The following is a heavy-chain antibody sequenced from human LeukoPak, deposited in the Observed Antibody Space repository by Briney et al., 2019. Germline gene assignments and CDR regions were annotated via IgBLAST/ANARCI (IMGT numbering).Heavy chain of an antibody. J-gene: IGHJ4*02. V-gene: IGHV4-59*08. Sequence: SETLSLTCTVSGGSISSYYWSRIRQPPGKELEWIGYIYYSGSTNYNPSLKSRVTISVDTSKNQFSLKLSSVTAADTAVYYCARQNPSVNYYDYWGQGTLVTVSS. CDR3: ARQNPSVNYYDY. CDR2: IYYSGST. CDR1: GGSISSYY.